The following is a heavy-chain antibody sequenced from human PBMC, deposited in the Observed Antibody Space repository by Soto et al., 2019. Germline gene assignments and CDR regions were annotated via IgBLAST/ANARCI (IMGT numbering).Heavy chain of an antibody. D-gene: IGHD4-4*01. CDR1: GFTFSSYS. CDR2: ISSSSSYI. J-gene: IGHJ6*02. V-gene: IGHV3-21*01. CDR3: ARSGTVTTANYGMDV. Sequence: ESGGGLVKPGGSLRLSCAASGFTFSSYSMNWVRQAPGKGLEWVSSISSSSSYIYYADSVKGRFTISRDNAKNSLYLQMNSLRAEDTAVYYCARSGTVTTANYGMDVWGQGTTVTVSS.